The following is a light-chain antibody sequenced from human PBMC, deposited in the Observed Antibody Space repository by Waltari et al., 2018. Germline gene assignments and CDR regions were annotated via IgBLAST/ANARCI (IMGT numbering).Light chain of an antibody. Sequence: EIVMTQSPATLSVSPGERAVLSCRASQSVTTNLAWYQQKPGQAPRLLIYGASTRATNIPARFSGSWSGTEFTLTISSLQSEDFAVYYCHQYNNGPPYNFGQGTKLEI. J-gene: IGKJ2*01. V-gene: IGKV3-15*01. CDR2: GAS. CDR1: QSVTTN. CDR3: HQYNNGPPYN.